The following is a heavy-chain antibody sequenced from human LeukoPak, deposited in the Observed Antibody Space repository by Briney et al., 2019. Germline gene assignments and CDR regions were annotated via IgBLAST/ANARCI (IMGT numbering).Heavy chain of an antibody. V-gene: IGHV3-30-3*01. CDR2: ISYDGSNK. J-gene: IGHJ3*02. Sequence: GGSLRLSCAGSGLTFSSYAMHGVRQAPGKGLEWVAVISYDGSNKYYADSVKGRFTISRDNSKNTLYLQTNSLRAEDTAVYYCARGMDAFDIWGQGAMVTVSS. CDR3: ARGMDAFDI. CDR1: GLTFSSYA.